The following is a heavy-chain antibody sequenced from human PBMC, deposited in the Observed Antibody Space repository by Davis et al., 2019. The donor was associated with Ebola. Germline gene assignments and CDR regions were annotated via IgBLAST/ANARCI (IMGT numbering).Heavy chain of an antibody. D-gene: IGHD3-22*01. CDR2: IYYSGST. Sequence: GSLRLSCAASGFSFSSYWMSWIRQPPGKGLEWIGYIYYSGSTNYNPSLKSRVTISVDTSKNQFSLKLSSVTAADTAVYYCARLDSSGSKGLDYWGQGTLVTVSS. CDR3: ARLDSSGSKGLDY. J-gene: IGHJ4*02. V-gene: IGHV4-59*01. CDR1: GFSFSSYW.